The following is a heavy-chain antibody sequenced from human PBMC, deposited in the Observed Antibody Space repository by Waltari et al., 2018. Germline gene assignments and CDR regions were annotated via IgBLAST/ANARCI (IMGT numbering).Heavy chain of an antibody. CDR2: ISGSGGST. Sequence: EVQLLEPGGGLLQPGGSLRLLCAASGITLSSFAMGWVRQAPGKGLEWVSAISGSGGSTYYTDTVKGRFTISRDKSKNTLYLQMNSLRAGDTAVYYCAENLDYWGQGTLVTVSS. CDR3: AENLDY. CDR1: GITLSSFA. J-gene: IGHJ4*02. V-gene: IGHV3-23*01.